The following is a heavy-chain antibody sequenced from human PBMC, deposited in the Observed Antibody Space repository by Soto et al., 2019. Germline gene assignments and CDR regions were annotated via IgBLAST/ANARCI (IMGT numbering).Heavy chain of an antibody. D-gene: IGHD3-22*01. CDR1: GGSIGPPDW. CDR2: IYHSGTT. J-gene: IGHJ5*02. V-gene: IGHV4-4*02. Sequence: QVQLQESGPGLVEPSGTLSLTCDVSGGSIGPPDWWSWVRQSPGKGLEWLGEIYHSGTTNFNPSLKSRLTMSVDKSTNQFSLKLTSVTAADTAVYYCARDTDFSYAPSGYYVPKGLDPWGQGTLVTVSS. CDR3: ARDTDFSYAPSGYYVPKGLDP.